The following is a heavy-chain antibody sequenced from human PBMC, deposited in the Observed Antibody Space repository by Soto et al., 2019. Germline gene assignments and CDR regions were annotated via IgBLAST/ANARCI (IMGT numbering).Heavy chain of an antibody. Sequence: LRLSCAASGFDASVNYMTWVRQAPVKGLEWVSAINSGGNTFYADSVKGRFTISRDNSKNTLYLQMNSLRVEDTAMYYCVRENYYYGMDVWGQGTAVTVSS. J-gene: IGHJ6*02. CDR3: VRENYYYGMDV. V-gene: IGHV3-66*01. CDR2: INSGGNT. CDR1: GFDASVNY.